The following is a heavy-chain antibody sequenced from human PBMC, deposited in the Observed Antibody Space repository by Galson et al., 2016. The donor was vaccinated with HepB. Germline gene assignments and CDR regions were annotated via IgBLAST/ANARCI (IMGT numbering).Heavy chain of an antibody. V-gene: IGHV1-69*04. CDR2: IIPILGVA. D-gene: IGHD2-15*01. J-gene: IGHJ3*02. CDR3: ARRYCSGGSCSLFEAFDI. Sequence: SVKVSCKASGGTFSSSALSWVRQAPGQGLEWMGRIIPILGVANYAQRFQGRVTMIADKSTSAAYMELRSLRSEDTAVYYCARRYCSGGSCSLFEAFDIWGQGTMVPASS. CDR1: GGTFSSSA.